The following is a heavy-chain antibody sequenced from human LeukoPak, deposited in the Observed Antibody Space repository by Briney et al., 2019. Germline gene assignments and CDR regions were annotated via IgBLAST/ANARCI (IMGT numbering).Heavy chain of an antibody. D-gene: IGHD3-10*02. Sequence: PSETLSLTCSVSGGSMRSYYCSWIRQPPGKELEWIGYIYTSGNTNYNPSLKSRVAISIDTSKNQLSLQLRSVTAADTAVYYCATDVRGLVPYYFDFWGQGTLVTVSS. J-gene: IGHJ4*02. CDR1: GGSMRSYY. CDR3: ATDVRGLVPYYFDF. V-gene: IGHV4-4*09. CDR2: IYTSGNT.